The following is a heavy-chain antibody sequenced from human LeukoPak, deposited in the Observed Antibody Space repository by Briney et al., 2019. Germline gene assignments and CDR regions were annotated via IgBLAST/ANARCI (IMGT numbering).Heavy chain of an antibody. Sequence: GRSLRLSCTASRFTFGDYAMSWVRQAPGKGLEWVGFIRSKAYGGTTEYAASVKGRFTISRDDSKSIAYLQMNSLKTEDTAVYYCTRDPAGAAMLSLQDYYYGMDVWGKGTTVTVSS. D-gene: IGHD2-2*01. CDR2: IRSKAYGGTT. CDR1: RFTFGDYA. CDR3: TRDPAGAAMLSLQDYYYGMDV. V-gene: IGHV3-49*04. J-gene: IGHJ6*04.